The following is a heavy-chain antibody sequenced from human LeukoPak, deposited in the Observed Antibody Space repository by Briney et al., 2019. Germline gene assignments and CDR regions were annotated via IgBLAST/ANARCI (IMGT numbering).Heavy chain of an antibody. D-gene: IGHD3-16*02. Sequence: SETLSLAWAVYGTSFSGNYWSWIRQPPGKGLEWIGELNPTGDTNYNSSLKSRVMISIDTSKNQFSLRLTSVTAADTAMYYCARISFGGFIVAQDYWGQGTLVAVSS. V-gene: IGHV4-34*01. CDR3: ARISFGGFIVAQDY. CDR2: LNPTGDT. J-gene: IGHJ4*02. CDR1: GTSFSGNY.